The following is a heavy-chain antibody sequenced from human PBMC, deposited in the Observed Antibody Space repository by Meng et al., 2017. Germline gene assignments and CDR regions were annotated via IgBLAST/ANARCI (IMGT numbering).Heavy chain of an antibody. CDR2: IYHSGST. CDR3: ARGRTITMVRGVIDY. D-gene: IGHD3-10*01. V-gene: IGHV4-4*02. J-gene: IGHJ4*02. CDR1: GGSISSSNW. Sequence: VQRQDSGPGLVKPSGTLSLTCAVSGGSISSSNWWSWVRQPPGKGLEWIGEIYHSGSTNYNPSLKSRVTISVDTSKNQFSLKLSSVTAADTAVYYCARGRTITMVRGVIDYWGQGTLVTVSS.